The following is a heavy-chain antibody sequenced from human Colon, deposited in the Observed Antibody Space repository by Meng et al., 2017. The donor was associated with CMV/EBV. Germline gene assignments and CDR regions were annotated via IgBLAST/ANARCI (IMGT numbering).Heavy chain of an antibody. CDR1: GFQFNNYA. D-gene: IGHD5-18*01. CDR2: ISWDGGTS. V-gene: IGHV3-43D*04. Sequence: GESLKISCAASGFQFNNYAMHWVRQLPGKGLEWVALISWDGGTSFYGDSVKGRFIISRDNSENSLSLQMNSLRTEDTALYYCAGGGKQLWLWGWFDPWGQGTLVTVSS. J-gene: IGHJ5*02. CDR3: AGGGKQLWLWGWFDP.